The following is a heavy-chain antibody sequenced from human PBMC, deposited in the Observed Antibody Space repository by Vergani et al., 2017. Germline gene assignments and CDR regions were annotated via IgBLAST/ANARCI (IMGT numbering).Heavy chain of an antibody. V-gene: IGHV4-39*01. CDR1: GGSISSSTYY. D-gene: IGHD2-2*02. J-gene: IGHJ5*02. CDR2: IYYSGST. Sequence: QVQLQESGPGPVTPSETLSLTCTVSGGSISSSTYYWGWIRQPPGKGLEGIGSIYYSGSTYYNPSLKSRVTISVDTSKNQFSLKLSSVTAADTAVYYSARGSIVVVPAAIRGNWFDPWGQGTLVTVSS. CDR3: ARGSIVVVPAAIRGNWFDP.